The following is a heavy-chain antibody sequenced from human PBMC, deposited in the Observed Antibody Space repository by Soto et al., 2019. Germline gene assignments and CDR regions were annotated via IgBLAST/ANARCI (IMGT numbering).Heavy chain of an antibody. Sequence: EVQLVESGGGLVQPGGSLRLSCAASGFTFSSFSMNWVRQAPGKGLEWVSYISSSSSTIYYADSVKGRFTISRDNAKNSLYLQTNSLRDEDTAVYYCARDILLWFGELLPPGYYGMDVWGQGTTVTVSS. D-gene: IGHD3-10*01. V-gene: IGHV3-48*02. CDR1: GFTFSSFS. CDR2: ISSSSSTI. CDR3: ARDILLWFGELLPPGYYGMDV. J-gene: IGHJ6*02.